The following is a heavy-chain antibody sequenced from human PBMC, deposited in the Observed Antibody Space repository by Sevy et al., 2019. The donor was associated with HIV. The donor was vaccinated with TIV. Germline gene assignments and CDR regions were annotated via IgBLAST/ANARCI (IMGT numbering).Heavy chain of an antibody. CDR3: AKDYSGGVTFVRGAYRARRDYFDY. J-gene: IGHJ4*02. CDR2: ISYDEAHK. D-gene: IGHD3-10*01. V-gene: IGHV3-30*18. Sequence: GGSLRLSCVTSGFTFRTSGMHWVRQSPGKGLEWVAIISYDEAHKNYADSVRGRFSISKDNSENTLYLQMSSLETEDTDVYYCAKDYSGGVTFVRGAYRARRDYFDYWGQGTQVTVSS. CDR1: GFTFRTSG.